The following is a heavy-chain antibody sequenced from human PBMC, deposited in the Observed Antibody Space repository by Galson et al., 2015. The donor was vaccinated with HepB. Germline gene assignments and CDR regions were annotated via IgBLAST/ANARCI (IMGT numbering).Heavy chain of an antibody. CDR3: ARGRDYDFWSGLGWFDP. Sequence: SLRLSCAASGFTFSSYAMHWVRQAPGKGLEYVPAISSNGGSTYYADSVKGRFTISRDNSKNTLYLQMNSLRAEDTAVYYCARGRDYDFWSGLGWFDPWGQGTLVTVSS. CDR1: GFTFSSYA. D-gene: IGHD3-3*01. V-gene: IGHV3-64*04. CDR2: ISSNGGST. J-gene: IGHJ5*02.